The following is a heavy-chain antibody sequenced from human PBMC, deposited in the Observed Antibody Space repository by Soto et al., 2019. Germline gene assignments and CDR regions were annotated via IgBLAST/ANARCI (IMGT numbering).Heavy chain of an antibody. CDR2: INADNGNT. V-gene: IGHV1-3*01. CDR3: VRGIRDPPYYSENSDYYDAFHI. J-gene: IGHJ3*02. Sequence: ASGKVSCKASVYRFTSHAMHWGRQAPGQSTEWMGWINADNGNTKFSQKFQGRVTITRDTSASTTYMELSSLRSEDTAVYYCVRGIRDPPYYSENSDYYDAFHIWDQGTMVTVSS. CDR1: VYRFTSHA. D-gene: IGHD3-22*01.